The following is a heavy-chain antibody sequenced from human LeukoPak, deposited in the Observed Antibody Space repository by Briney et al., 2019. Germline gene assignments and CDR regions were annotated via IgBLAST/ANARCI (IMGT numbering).Heavy chain of an antibody. V-gene: IGHV4-30-2*01. Sequence: SETLSLTCTDSGGSISSGGYYWSWIRQPPGKGLEWIGYIYHSGSTYYNPSLKSRVTISVDRSKNQFSLKLSSVTAADTAVYYCARLSVADTSDAFDIWGQGTMVTVSS. D-gene: IGHD2-15*01. CDR2: IYHSGST. CDR3: ARLSVADTSDAFDI. CDR1: GGSISSGGYY. J-gene: IGHJ3*02.